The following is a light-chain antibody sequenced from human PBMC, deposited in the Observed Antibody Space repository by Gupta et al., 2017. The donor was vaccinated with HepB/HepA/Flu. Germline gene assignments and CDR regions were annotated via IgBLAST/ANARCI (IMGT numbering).Light chain of an antibody. CDR2: LGS. J-gene: IGKJ3*01. Sequence: IVMTQSPLSLPVTPGEPASTPCRSSQSLLHNNGYNYLDWYLQMPGQSPQLLIYLGSNRAAGVPDRFSGSGSGTDFTLKISRVEAEDVGVYYCMQALQNPLSFGPGTRVDIK. CDR1: QSLLHNNGYNY. CDR3: MQALQNPLS. V-gene: IGKV2-28*01.